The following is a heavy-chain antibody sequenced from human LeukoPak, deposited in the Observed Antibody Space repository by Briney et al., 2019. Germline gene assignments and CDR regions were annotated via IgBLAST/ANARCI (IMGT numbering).Heavy chain of an antibody. V-gene: IGHV3-48*01. D-gene: IGHD2-15*01. J-gene: IGHJ4*02. Sequence: SGGSLRLSCAASVLTFSTYSMNWVRQAPGKGLEGVSYISSSSSTKYYADSVKGRFTISRDNAKHSLYLQMNSLRAEDTAVYYCAREFSRPDCSGGSRYEMVDSWGQGTLVTVSS. CDR3: AREFSRPDCSGGSRYEMVDS. CDR1: VLTFSTYS. CDR2: ISSSSSTK.